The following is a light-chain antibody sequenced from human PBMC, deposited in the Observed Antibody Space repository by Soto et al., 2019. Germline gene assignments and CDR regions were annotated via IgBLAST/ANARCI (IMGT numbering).Light chain of an antibody. CDR2: AAT. CDR3: QEANTFPLWT. V-gene: IGKV1D-12*01. Sequence: DMQVTQSPSSVSASVGDRVTITCRASQSISNWLAWYQQKPGKAPKLLIYAATSLQGGVPSRFSGSVSGTDFNLTINSLQPEDFATYFCQEANTFPLWTFGQGTKVDFK. J-gene: IGKJ1*01. CDR1: QSISNW.